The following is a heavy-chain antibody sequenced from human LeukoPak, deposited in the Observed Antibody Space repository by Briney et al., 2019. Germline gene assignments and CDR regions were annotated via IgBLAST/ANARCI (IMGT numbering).Heavy chain of an antibody. D-gene: IGHD3-10*01. CDR3: ARESGLYGSGSRY. CDR1: GYTFTSYD. CDR2: MNPNSGNT. J-gene: IGHJ4*02. V-gene: IGHV1-8*01. Sequence: ASVKVSCKASGYTFTSYDINWVRQATGQGLEWMGWMNPNSGNTGYAQKFQGRVTMTRTTSINTAYMELSSLRSDDTAVYYCARESGLYGSGSRYWGQGTLVTVSS.